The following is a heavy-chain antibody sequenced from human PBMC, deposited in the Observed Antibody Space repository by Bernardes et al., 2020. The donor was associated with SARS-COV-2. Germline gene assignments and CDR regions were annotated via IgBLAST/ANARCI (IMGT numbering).Heavy chain of an antibody. CDR3: ARRLAAAGTIDY. J-gene: IGHJ4*02. CDR1: GSSITRYW. CDR2: IYPGDSDT. V-gene: IGHV5-51*01. D-gene: IGHD6-13*01. Sequence: GACLKSSRQGSGSSITRYWIGWVRPIPGKGLEWLGIIYPGDSDTRYSPSFQGQVTISADKSISTAYLQWSSLKASDTAMYYCARRLAAAGTIDYWGQGTLVTVSS.